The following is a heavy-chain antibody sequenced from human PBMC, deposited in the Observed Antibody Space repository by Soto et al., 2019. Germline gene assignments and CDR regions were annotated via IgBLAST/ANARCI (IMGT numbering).Heavy chain of an antibody. CDR3: ARASETLLIMGRLPPCSTHY. CDR2: IYHSGSF. CDR1: GGSISCGGSY. J-gene: IGHJ4*02. V-gene: IGHV4-31*03. D-gene: IGHD6-25*01. Sequence: PSGTLSLTCTVSGGSISCGGSYWNWIRQRPGKGLEWIGYIYHSGSFYYAPSLKGRAIISADTSKNQFALKLSSVTAADTAVYYCARASETLLIMGRLPPCSTHYRGQGSLVPGSS.